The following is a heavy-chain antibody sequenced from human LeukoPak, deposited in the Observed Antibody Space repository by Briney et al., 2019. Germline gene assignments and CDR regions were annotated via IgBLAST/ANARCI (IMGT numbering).Heavy chain of an antibody. V-gene: IGHV1-2*02. CDR1: GYTFTGYY. CDR2: INPNSGGT. J-gene: IGHJ4*02. D-gene: IGHD5-18*01. Sequence: ASVTVSCKASGYTFTGYYMHWVRQAPGQGLEWMGWINPNSGGTNYAQKFQGRVTITRYTSISTAYMELSRLRSDDTAVYYCAKYSYGFNTFDYWGQGTLVTVSS. CDR3: AKYSYGFNTFDY.